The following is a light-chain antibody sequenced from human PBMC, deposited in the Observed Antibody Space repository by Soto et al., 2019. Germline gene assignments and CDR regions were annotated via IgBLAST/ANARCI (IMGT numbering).Light chain of an antibody. J-gene: IGKJ4*01. CDR2: DAS. CDR3: QQFSSYPLT. CDR1: QTVRNNY. V-gene: IGKV3-20*01. Sequence: EFVLTQSPGTLSLSPGERATLCCRASQTVRNNYLAWYQQKPGQAPRLLIYDASSRATGIPDRFSGGGSVTDFTLTISRLEPEDFAVYYCQQFSSYPLTFGGGTKVDIK.